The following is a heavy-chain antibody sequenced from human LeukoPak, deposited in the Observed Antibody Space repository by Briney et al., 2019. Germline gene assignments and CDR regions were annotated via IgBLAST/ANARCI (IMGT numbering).Heavy chain of an antibody. D-gene: IGHD1-1*01. CDR2: MNPTTDKA. CDR3: ARDLLGVQLERQGALGNDY. V-gene: IGHV1-8*01. CDR1: GYTFTSYD. J-gene: IGHJ4*02. Sequence: ASVKVSCKASGYTFTSYDINWVRQATGQGLEWLAWMNPTTDKAGYAQKYQDRVTQKLQGRITITWDTSISTAYMELSSLRSEDTAVYYCARDLLGVQLERQGALGNDYWGQGTLVTVSS.